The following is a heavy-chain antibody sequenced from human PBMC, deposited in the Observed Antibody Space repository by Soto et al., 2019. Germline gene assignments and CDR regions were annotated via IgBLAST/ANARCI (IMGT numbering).Heavy chain of an antibody. CDR1: GSIFIGYG. V-gene: IGHV3-33*01. D-gene: IGHD2-15*01. CDR2: IWYDGSNK. CDR3: ARDGIGGTAIRGFCDY. Sequence: QEHLVESGGGVVQPGRSLRLSCAASGSIFIGYGMHWVRQAPGKGLEWVAVIWYDGSNKYYADSVKGRFTISRDNSNNMLYLQMDSLRAEDTAVYYCARDGIGGTAIRGFCDYWGQGTLVTVSS. J-gene: IGHJ4*02.